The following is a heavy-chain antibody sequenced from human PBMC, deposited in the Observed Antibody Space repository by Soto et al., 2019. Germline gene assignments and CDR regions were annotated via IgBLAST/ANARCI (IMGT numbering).Heavy chain of an antibody. J-gene: IGHJ4*02. D-gene: IGHD3-9*01. CDR1: GDSINSDNYY. CDR3: ARLEGLATISYYFDY. V-gene: IGHV4-39*01. CDR2: IYYRGNT. Sequence: QLQLQESGPGLVKPSETLSLTCSVSGDSINSDNYYWGWIRQPPGKGLEWFGSIYYRGNTYYNPSLKTGVTISLDKSKSQSSLKLNSVTAADSAVYFCARLEGLATISYYFDYWGQGTLVTVSS.